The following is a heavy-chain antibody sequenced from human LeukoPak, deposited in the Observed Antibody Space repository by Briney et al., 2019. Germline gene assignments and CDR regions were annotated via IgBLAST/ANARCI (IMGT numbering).Heavy chain of an antibody. J-gene: IGHJ3*02. CDR3: ARVLSDFHYDILTGYYNLPLQDAFDI. V-gene: IGHV4-59*01. Sequence: PSETLSLTCTVSGGSISSYYWSWIRQPPGKGLEWIGYIYYSGSTNYNPSLKSRVTISVDTSKNQFSLKLSSVTAADTAVYYCARVLSDFHYDILTGYYNLPLQDAFDIWGQGTMVTVSS. CDR1: GGSISSYY. D-gene: IGHD3-9*01. CDR2: IYYSGST.